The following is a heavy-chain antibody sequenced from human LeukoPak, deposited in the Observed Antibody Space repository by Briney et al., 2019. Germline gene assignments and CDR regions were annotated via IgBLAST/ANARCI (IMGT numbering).Heavy chain of an antibody. V-gene: IGHV3-7*01. CDR3: ASDRRSSSWSRSDY. D-gene: IGHD6-13*01. J-gene: IGHJ4*02. CDR1: GFTFSNYW. CDR2: VKQDGSEK. Sequence: PGGSLRLSCAASGFTFSNYWMTWVRQAPGKGLEWVANVKQDGSEKYYVDSVKGRFTISRDTAKNSLYLQMNSLRAEDTAVYYCASDRRSSSWSRSDYWGQGTLVTVSS.